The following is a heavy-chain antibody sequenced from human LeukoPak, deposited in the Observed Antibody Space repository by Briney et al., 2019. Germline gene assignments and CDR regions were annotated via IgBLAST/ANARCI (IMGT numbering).Heavy chain of an antibody. D-gene: IGHD5-18*01. Sequence: GGSLRLSCAASGFTFSNYGMHWVRQAPGKGLEWLADISYDGDNKYYADSVKGRFTISRDNSKNTLYLQMNSLRAEDTAVYYCAKDRLTGLGYGPAFDYWGQGTLVTVSS. CDR2: ISYDGDNK. CDR1: GFTFSNYG. V-gene: IGHV3-30*18. J-gene: IGHJ4*02. CDR3: AKDRLTGLGYGPAFDY.